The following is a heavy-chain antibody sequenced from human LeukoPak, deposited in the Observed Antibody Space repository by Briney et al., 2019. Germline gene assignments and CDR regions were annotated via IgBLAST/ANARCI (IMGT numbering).Heavy chain of an antibody. J-gene: IGHJ4*02. CDR3: ARVRAYCSGGSCYDY. Sequence: KPSETLSLTCTVSGVSISSYYWSWIRHPPGKGREWIGYIYYSGSTNYNPSLKSRVTISVDTSKNQFSLKLSSVTAADTAVYYCARVRAYCSGGSCYDYWGQGTLVTVSS. CDR1: GVSISSYY. CDR2: IYYSGST. V-gene: IGHV4-59*01. D-gene: IGHD2-15*01.